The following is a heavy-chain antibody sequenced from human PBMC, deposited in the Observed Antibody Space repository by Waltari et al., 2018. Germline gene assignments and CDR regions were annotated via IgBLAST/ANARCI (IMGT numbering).Heavy chain of an antibody. Sequence: EEQLVESGGGLIQPGGSLRLSCAASGFTFSSYGLSWVRQAPGKGLEWVSYITNSGATDYADSLRGRCIVSRDNAKSSLYLQMNSLRAEDTALYYCARGYCGGDCSSSARYVDIWGRGTLVSVSS. J-gene: IGHJ2*01. D-gene: IGHD2-21*02. V-gene: IGHV3-48*04. CDR3: ARGYCGGDCSSSARYVDI. CDR1: GFTFSSYG. CDR2: ITNSGAT.